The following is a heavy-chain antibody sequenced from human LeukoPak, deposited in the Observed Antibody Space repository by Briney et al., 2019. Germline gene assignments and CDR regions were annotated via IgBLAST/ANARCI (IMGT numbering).Heavy chain of an antibody. D-gene: IGHD2-2*01. J-gene: IGHJ5*02. V-gene: IGHV4-34*01. CDR1: GGSFSGYY. CDR2: INHSGST. CDR3: ARFSIVVVPAAMRRGFDP. Sequence: PSETLSLTCAAYGGSFSGYYWSWIRQPPGKGLEWIGEINHSGSTNYNPSLKSRVTISVATSKNQFSLKLSSVTAADTAVYYCARFSIVVVPAAMRRGFDPWGQGTLVTVSS.